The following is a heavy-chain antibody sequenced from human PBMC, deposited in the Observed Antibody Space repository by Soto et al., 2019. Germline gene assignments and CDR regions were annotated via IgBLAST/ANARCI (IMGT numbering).Heavy chain of an antibody. D-gene: IGHD5-12*01. CDR2: ISGGGGST. CDR3: AKDLSVAPDFDY. Sequence: PGGSLRLSCVVSGFTFSSYAMSWVRQAPGKGLEWVSAISGGGGSTYYADSVKGRFTISRDNSKNTLYLQMNSLRAEDTAVYYCAKDLSVAPDFDYWGQGTLVTSPQ. CDR1: GFTFSSYA. V-gene: IGHV3-23*01. J-gene: IGHJ4*02.